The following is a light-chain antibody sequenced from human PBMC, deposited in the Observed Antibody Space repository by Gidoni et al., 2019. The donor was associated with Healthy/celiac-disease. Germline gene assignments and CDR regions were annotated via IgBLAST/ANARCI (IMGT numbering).Light chain of an antibody. V-gene: IGKV3-20*01. J-gene: IGKJ4*01. CDR2: GAS. Sequence: EIVLTPSPGTLSLSPGERATHSCRASQSVSSSYLALYQQKPGQAPKLLIYGASSRATCIPDRVSGSGFGTDFTLTISRLEPEDFAVYYCQQDGSSPQLTFGGGTKVEIK. CDR3: QQDGSSPQLT. CDR1: QSVSSSY.